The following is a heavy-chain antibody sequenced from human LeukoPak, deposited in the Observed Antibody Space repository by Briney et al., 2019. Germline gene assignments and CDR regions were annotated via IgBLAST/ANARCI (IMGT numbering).Heavy chain of an antibody. CDR2: IYYSGST. CDR3: ARTYYYDSSGNYYYYYMDV. D-gene: IGHD3-22*01. CDR1: GGSISSSSYY. Sequence: SETLSLTCTVSGGSISSSSYYWGWIRQPPGKGLEWIGSIYYSGSTYYNPSLKSRVTISVDTSKNQFSLKLSSVTAADTAVYYCARTYYYDSSGNYYYYYMDVWGKGTTVTVSS. J-gene: IGHJ6*03. V-gene: IGHV4-39*01.